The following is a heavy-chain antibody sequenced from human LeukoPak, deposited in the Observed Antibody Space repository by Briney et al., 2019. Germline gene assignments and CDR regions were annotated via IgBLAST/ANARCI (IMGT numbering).Heavy chain of an antibody. D-gene: IGHD5-18*01. J-gene: IGHJ3*02. CDR1: AGSFSDYY. CDR2: IYYTGST. Sequence: SETLSLTCAVYAGSFSDYYWGWIRQPPGKGPEWIGSIYYTGSTYHNPSLKSRVTISEDPSKNQFPLKLRSVTAADTAVYYCAREDGTAMDNAFDIWSQGTMVTVSS. CDR3: AREDGTAMDNAFDI. V-gene: IGHV4-39*06.